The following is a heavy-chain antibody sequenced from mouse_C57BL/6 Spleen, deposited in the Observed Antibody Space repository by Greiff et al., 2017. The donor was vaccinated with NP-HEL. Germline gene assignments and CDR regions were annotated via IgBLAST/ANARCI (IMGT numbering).Heavy chain of an antibody. J-gene: IGHJ2*01. Sequence: EVMLQQSGPVLVKPGASVKMSCKASGYTFTDYYMNWVKQSHGKSLEWIGVINPYNGGTSYNQKFKGKATLTVDKSSSTAYMELNSLTSEDSAVYYCARYSNWLDYWGQGTTLTVSS. D-gene: IGHD2-5*01. V-gene: IGHV1-19*01. CDR3: ARYSNWLDY. CDR1: GYTFTDYY. CDR2: INPYNGGT.